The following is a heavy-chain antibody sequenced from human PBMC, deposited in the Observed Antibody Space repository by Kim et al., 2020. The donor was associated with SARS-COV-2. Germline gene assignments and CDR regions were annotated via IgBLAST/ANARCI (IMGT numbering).Heavy chain of an antibody. V-gene: IGHV6-1*01. J-gene: IGHJ3*02. D-gene: IGHD6-25*01. CDR3: TRGSSGLHAFDI. Sequence: DYAVSVKSRITVNPDTSKNQFSLQLKSVTPEDTAVYYSTRGSSGLHAFDIWGQGTMVTVSS.